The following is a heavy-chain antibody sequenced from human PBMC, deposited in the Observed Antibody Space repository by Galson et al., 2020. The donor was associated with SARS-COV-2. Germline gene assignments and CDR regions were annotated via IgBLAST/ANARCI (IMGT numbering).Heavy chain of an antibody. CDR2: IYYSGST. D-gene: IGHD3-9*01. CDR1: GASISSYY. V-gene: IGHV4-59*08. J-gene: IGHJ4*02. CDR3: ARLGDYYDSLTGYYPFDY. Sequence: SETLSLTCTFSGASISSYYWSWIRQPPGTGLKWLGYIYYSGSTKYNPSLKSRVTIPVDTSKNQSYLKLSSVTAADTAVYYCARLGDYYDSLTGYYPFDYWGQGTMVTVSS.